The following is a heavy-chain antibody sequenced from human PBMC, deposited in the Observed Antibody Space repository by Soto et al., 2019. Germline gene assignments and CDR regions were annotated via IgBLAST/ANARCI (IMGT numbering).Heavy chain of an antibody. J-gene: IGHJ4*02. V-gene: IGHV1-18*01. CDR2: ISAYNGKT. Sequence: QVQMVQSGAEVKKPGASVKVSCKASGYRFTDYGINWVRQAPGQGLEWIGWISAYNGKTNYAQKVQGRVTMTTDTSTTTAYMELRRLRYDYTAVYYCARRYGDPSSAAGFDFWGQGTLVTVSS. D-gene: IGHD4-17*01. CDR3: ARRYGDPSSAAGFDF. CDR1: GYRFTDYG.